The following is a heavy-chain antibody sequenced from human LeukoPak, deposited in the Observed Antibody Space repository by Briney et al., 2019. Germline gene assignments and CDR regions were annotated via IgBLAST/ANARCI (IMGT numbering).Heavy chain of an antibody. CDR2: IWYDGINK. D-gene: IGHD1-26*01. CDR1: GFTFSDYG. Sequence: GGSLRLSCAASGFTFSDYGMHWVRQAPGRGLQWVALIWYDGINKYYADSVKGRFTASRDNSKNTLYLQMNSLRADDTALYYCAKPERSGSYSYYFDSWGQGALVTVSS. J-gene: IGHJ4*02. CDR3: AKPERSGSYSYYFDS. V-gene: IGHV3-33*06.